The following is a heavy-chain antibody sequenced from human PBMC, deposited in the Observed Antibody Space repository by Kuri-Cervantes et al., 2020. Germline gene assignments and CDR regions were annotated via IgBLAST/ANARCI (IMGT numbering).Heavy chain of an antibody. CDR1: GGPITSRSHY. CDR3: ARLNMAVSRGWFDP. V-gene: IGHV4-39*02. Sequence: SETLSLTCTVSGGPITSRSHYWAWIRQPPGKGLEWIGIIYFTGRNYYNPSLSGRVTMSVDTSKTHFSLKLNSVTAADPAVFYCARLNMAVSRGWFDPWGQGTLVTVSS. D-gene: IGHD4/OR15-4a*01. CDR2: IYFTGRN. J-gene: IGHJ5*02.